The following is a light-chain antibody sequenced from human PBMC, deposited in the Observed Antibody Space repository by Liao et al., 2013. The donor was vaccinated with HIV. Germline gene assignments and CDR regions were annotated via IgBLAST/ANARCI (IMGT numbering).Light chain of an antibody. CDR1: NIGSKS. Sequence: SYELTQPPSVSVAPGKTARITCGGNNIGSKSVHWYQQKPGQAPVLVIYYDSDRPSGIPERFSGSNSGNMATLTISRVEAGDEADYYCQLWDTSSDHVVFGGGTKLTVL. CDR2: YDS. V-gene: IGLV3-21*04. CDR3: QLWDTSSDHVV. J-gene: IGLJ2*01.